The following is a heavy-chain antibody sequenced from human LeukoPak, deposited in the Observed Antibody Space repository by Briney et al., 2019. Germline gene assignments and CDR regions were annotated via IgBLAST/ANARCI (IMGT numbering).Heavy chain of an antibody. J-gene: IGHJ6*04. V-gene: IGHV3-33*01. Sequence: PGGSLRLSCAASGFTFSSYGMHWVRQAPGKGLEWVAVIWYDGSNKYYADSVKGRFTISRDNSKNTLYLQMNSLRAEDTAVYYCARDHCSSTSCYAYYYYGMDVWDKGTTVTVSS. CDR3: ARDHCSSTSCYAYYYYGMDV. CDR2: IWYDGSNK. D-gene: IGHD2-2*01. CDR1: GFTFSSYG.